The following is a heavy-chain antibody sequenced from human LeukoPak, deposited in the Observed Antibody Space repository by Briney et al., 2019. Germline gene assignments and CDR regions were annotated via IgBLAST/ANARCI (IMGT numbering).Heavy chain of an antibody. Sequence: PGGSLRLSCAASGFTFTTYAMNWVRQAPGKGLEWVSAISNSGGSTYYADSVKGRFTISRDNSKNTLYLQMNSLRAEDTARYYCAKYKLLSGGFDSWGQGTPVTVSS. CDR1: GFTFTTYA. V-gene: IGHV3-23*01. CDR3: AKYKLLSGGFDS. D-gene: IGHD1-1*01. CDR2: ISNSGGST. J-gene: IGHJ5*01.